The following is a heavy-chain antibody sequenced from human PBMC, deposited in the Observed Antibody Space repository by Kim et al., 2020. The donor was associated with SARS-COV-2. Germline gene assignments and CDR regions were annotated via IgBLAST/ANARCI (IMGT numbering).Heavy chain of an antibody. CDR3: ARGIYGSGSYYTVYYYYGMDV. CDR2: INHSGST. Sequence: SQTLSLPCAVYGGSFSGYYWSWIRQPPGKGLEWIGEINHSGSTNYNPSLKSRVTISVDTSKNQFSLKLSSVTAADTAVYYCARGIYGSGSYYTVYYYYGMDVWGQGTTVTVSS. V-gene: IGHV4-34*01. D-gene: IGHD3-10*01. J-gene: IGHJ6*02. CDR1: GGSFSGYY.